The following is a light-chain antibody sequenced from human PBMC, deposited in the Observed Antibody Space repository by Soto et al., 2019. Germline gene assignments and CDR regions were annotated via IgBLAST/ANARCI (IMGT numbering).Light chain of an antibody. CDR3: QQYGSSPYS. V-gene: IGKV3-20*01. J-gene: IGKJ2*03. Sequence: EIVLTQSPGTLSLSPGERATLSCRASQSVSSSYLAWYQQKPGQAPRLLIYDASIRATGIPDRFSGSGSGTGFSLTISRLEPEDFAVYLCQQYGSSPYSFGQGTKLEIK. CDR2: DAS. CDR1: QSVSSSY.